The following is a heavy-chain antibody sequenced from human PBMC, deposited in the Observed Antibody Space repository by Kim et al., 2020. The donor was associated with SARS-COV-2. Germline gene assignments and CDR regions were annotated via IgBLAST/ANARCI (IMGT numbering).Heavy chain of an antibody. V-gene: IGHV1-69*13. J-gene: IGHJ2*01. CDR2: IIPIFGTA. D-gene: IGHD5-12*01. CDR3: ARFPDVEMATILPRWYFDF. CDR1: GGTFRSYA. Sequence: SVKVSCKASGGTFRSYAISWVRQAPGQGLEWMGGIIPIFGTANYAQKFKGRVTITADESTSTAYMELSSLRSEDTAVYYCARFPDVEMATILPRWYFDFWGRGTLVTVSS.